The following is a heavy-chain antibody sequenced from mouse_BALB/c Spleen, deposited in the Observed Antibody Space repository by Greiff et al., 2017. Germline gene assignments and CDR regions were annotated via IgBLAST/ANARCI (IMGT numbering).Heavy chain of an antibody. CDR2: IDPFNGGT. J-gene: IGHJ3*01. V-gene: IGHV1S135*01. CDR1: GYSFTSYY. Sequence: EVQLQQSGPELMKPGASVKISCKASGYSFTSYYMHWVKQSHGKSLEWIGYIDPFNGGTNYNQKFKGKATLTVDKSSSTAYMHLSSLTSEDSAVYYCARRNHYGGFAYWGQGTLVTVSA. CDR3: ARRNHYGGFAY. D-gene: IGHD1-1*01.